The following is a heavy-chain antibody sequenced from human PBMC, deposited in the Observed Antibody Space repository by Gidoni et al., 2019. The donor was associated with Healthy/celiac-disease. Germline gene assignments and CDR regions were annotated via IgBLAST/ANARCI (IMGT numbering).Heavy chain of an antibody. Sequence: QVQLVQSGAEVKKPGSSVKVSCKASGGTFSSYAISWVRQAPGPGLEWMGGIIPSFGTANYAQKFQGRVTITADESTSTAYMELSSLRSEDTAVYYCARDYPDMVRGVIVSYYFDYWGQGTLVTVSS. J-gene: IGHJ4*02. V-gene: IGHV1-69*01. CDR3: ARDYPDMVRGVIVSYYFDY. D-gene: IGHD3-10*01. CDR1: GGTFSSYA. CDR2: IIPSFGTA.